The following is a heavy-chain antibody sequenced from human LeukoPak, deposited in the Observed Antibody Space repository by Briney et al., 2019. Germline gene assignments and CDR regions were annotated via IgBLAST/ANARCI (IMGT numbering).Heavy chain of an antibody. CDR1: GGSISSSNW. CDR3: ARGYPGFDY. V-gene: IGHV4-4*02. J-gene: IGHJ4*02. Sequence: SGTLSLTCAVSGGSISSSNWWSWVRQPPGKGLEWIGEIYHNGNSNYNPSLKSRVTKSVDKSNKQFSLRLSSVTAADTAVYYCARGYPGFDYWGQGTLVTVSS. CDR2: IYHNGNS. D-gene: IGHD2-2*02.